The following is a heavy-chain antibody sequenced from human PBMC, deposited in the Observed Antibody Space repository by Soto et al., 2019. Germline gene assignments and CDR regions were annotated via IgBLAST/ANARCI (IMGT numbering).Heavy chain of an antibody. J-gene: IGHJ6*02. D-gene: IGHD5-18*01. CDR3: TTGGERQLWLYYYYYYGMDV. V-gene: IGHV3-15*07. CDR2: IKSKTDGGTT. Sequence: PVGSLRLSCAASGFTFSNAWMNWVRQAPGKGLEWVGRIKSKTDGGTTDYAAPVKGRFTISRDDSKNTLYLQMNSLKTEDTAVYYCTTGGERQLWLYYYYYYGMDVWGQGTTVTVSS. CDR1: GFTFSNAW.